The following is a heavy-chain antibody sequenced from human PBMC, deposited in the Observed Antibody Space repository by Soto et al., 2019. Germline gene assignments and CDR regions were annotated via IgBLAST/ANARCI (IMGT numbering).Heavy chain of an antibody. V-gene: IGHV4-30-2*01. D-gene: IGHD1-7*01. J-gene: IGHJ6*02. CDR2: IYHSGST. CDR1: GGSISSGGYS. CDR3: ASRAANNWNYRYYYYGMDV. Sequence: QLQLQESGSGLVKPSQTLSLTCAVSGGSISSGGYSWSWIRQQPGKGLEWIGYIYHSGSTYYNPSLKSRVTISVDRSKNQFSLKLSSVTAADTAVYYCASRAANNWNYRYYYYGMDVWGQGTTVTVSS.